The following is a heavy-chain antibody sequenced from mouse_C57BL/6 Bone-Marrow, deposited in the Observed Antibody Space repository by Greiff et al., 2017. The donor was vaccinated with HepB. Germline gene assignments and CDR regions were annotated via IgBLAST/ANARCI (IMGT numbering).Heavy chain of an antibody. CDR2: IDPENGDT. CDR1: GFNIKDDY. V-gene: IGHV14-4*01. Sequence: VQLKQSGAELVRPGASVKLFCTASGFNIKDDYMHWVKQRPEQGLEWIGWIDPENGDTEYASKFQGKATITADTSSNTAYLQLSSLTSEDTAVYYCSPLTTVVAWYFDVWGTGTTVTVSS. J-gene: IGHJ1*03. D-gene: IGHD1-1*01. CDR3: SPLTTVVAWYFDV.